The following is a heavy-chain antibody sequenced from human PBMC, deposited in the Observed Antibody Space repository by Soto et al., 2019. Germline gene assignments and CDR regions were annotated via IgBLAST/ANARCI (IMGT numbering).Heavy chain of an antibody. Sequence: ASVKVSCKASGFTFTSSAVQWVRQARGQRLEWIGWIVVGSGNTNYAQKFQERVTITRDMSTSTAYMELSSLRSEDTAVYYCAAGGPTVYGMDVWGQGTTVTSP. CDR3: AAGGPTVYGMDV. J-gene: IGHJ6*02. CDR2: IVVGSGNT. CDR1: GFTFTSSA. V-gene: IGHV1-58*01. D-gene: IGHD3-10*01.